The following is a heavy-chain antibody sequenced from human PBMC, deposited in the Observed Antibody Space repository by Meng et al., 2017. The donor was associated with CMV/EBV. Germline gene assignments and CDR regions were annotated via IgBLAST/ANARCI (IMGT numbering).Heavy chain of an antibody. J-gene: IGHJ5*02. V-gene: IGHV1-2*02. CDR3: ARGKVATIAGGWFDP. CDR1: GYTFTGCY. D-gene: IGHD5-12*01. CDR2: INPINGGT. Sequence: VQEGAERKKPVTSVKGSCTASGYTFTGCYMHWVRQDPGQGLEWMGWINPINGGTNYAQKFQGRVTMIRDTSISTAYMELSRLTSDDTAVYYCARGKVATIAGGWFDPWGQGTLVTVAS.